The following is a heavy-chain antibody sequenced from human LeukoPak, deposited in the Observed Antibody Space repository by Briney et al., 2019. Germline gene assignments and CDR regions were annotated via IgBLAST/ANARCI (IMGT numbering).Heavy chain of an antibody. CDR3: AKDSGYYYDSSGYYYFDY. CDR1: GFTFSSYA. V-gene: IGHV3-23*01. J-gene: IGHJ4*02. CDR2: ISGSGGST. D-gene: IGHD3-22*01. Sequence: GGSLRLSCAASGFTFSSYAMTWVRQAPGRGLEWVSAISGSGGSTYYADSVKGRFTISRDNSKNTLYLRMNSLRAEDTAVYYCAKDSGYYYDSSGYYYFDYWGQGTLVTVSS.